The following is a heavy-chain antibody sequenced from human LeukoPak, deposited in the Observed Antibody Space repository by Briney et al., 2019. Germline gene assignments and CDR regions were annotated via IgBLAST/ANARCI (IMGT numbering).Heavy chain of an antibody. CDR3: ARGGNVEMATIFDY. CDR2: IYYSGST. Sequence: SETQSLTCTVSGGSISSYYWSWIRQPPGKGLEWIGYIYYSGSTNYNPSLKSRVTISVDTSKNQFSLKLSSVTAADTAVYYCARGGNVEMATIFDYWGQGTLATVSS. J-gene: IGHJ4*02. V-gene: IGHV4-59*01. CDR1: GGSISSYY. D-gene: IGHD5-24*01.